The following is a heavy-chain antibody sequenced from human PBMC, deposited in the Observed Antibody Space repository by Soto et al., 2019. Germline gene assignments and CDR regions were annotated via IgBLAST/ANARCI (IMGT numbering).Heavy chain of an antibody. CDR3: ARGVGATVEYFQH. J-gene: IGHJ1*01. D-gene: IGHD1-26*01. Sequence: EVQLVESGGGLVEPGGSLRLSCAASGFTFSSYSMNWVRQAPGKGLEWVSSISSSSSYIYYADSVKGRFTISRDNAKNSLYLQMNSLRAEDTAVYYCARGVGATVEYFQHWGQGTLVTVSS. CDR1: GFTFSSYS. V-gene: IGHV3-21*01. CDR2: ISSSSSYI.